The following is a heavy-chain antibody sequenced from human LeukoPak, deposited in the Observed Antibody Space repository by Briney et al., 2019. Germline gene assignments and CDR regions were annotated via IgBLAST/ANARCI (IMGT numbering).Heavy chain of an antibody. CDR1: GYSISSGYY. V-gene: IGHV4-38-2*02. D-gene: IGHD6-19*01. CDR2: IYHSGST. CDR3: AREVAVADNYFDY. J-gene: IGHJ4*02. Sequence: SETLSLTCTVSGYSISSGYYWGWIRQSPGKGLEWIGSIYHSGSTYYNPSLKSRVTISVDTSKNQFSLKLSSVTAADTAVYYCAREVAVADNYFDYWGQGTLVTVSS.